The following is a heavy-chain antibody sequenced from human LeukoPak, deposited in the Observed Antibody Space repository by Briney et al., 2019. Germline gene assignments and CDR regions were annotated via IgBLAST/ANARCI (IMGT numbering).Heavy chain of an antibody. Sequence: SETLSLTCTVSGGSISSGSYYWSWIRQPAGKGLERIGRIYTSGSTNYNPSLKSRVTISVDTSKNQYSLKLSSVTAADTAVYYCARESRYYYDSSGYYYYFDYWGQGTLVTVSS. D-gene: IGHD3-22*01. J-gene: IGHJ4*02. CDR1: GGSISSGSYY. CDR3: ARESRYYYDSSGYYYYFDY. CDR2: IYTSGST. V-gene: IGHV4-61*02.